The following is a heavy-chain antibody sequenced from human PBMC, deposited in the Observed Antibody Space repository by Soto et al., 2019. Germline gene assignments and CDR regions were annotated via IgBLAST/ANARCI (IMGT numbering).Heavy chain of an antibody. Sequence: GASVKVSCKASGGTFDRHTINWVRQAPGQGLEWMGGIIPIFSTPKYAQKFQGRVMLTADKSTSTAYMELSSLRYEDTAVYYCARRGLQAQGVQYNHYAMDVWGQGTTVTVSS. V-gene: IGHV1-69*06. CDR3: ARRGLQAQGVQYNHYAMDV. CDR2: IIPIFSTP. J-gene: IGHJ6*02. CDR1: GGTFDRHT. D-gene: IGHD4-4*01.